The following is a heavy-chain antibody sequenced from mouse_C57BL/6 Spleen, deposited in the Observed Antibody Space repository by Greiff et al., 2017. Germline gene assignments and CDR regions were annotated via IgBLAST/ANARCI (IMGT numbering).Heavy chain of an antibody. CDR3: ARRDLNLFAY. CDR2: IYPGDGDT. V-gene: IGHV1-80*01. J-gene: IGHJ3*01. CDR1: GYAFSSYW. Sequence: QVQLKESGAELVKPGASVKISCKASGYAFSSYWMNWVKQRPGKGLEWIGQIYPGDGDTNYNGKFKGKATLTADKSSSTAYMQLSSLTSEDSAVYFCARRDLNLFAYWGQGTLVTVSA.